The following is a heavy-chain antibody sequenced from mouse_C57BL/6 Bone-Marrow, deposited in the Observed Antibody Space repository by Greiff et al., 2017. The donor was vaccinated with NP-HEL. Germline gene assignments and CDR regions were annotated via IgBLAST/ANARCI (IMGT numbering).Heavy chain of an antibody. CDR3: ASNWDEVYWYLDV. CDR1: GYTFTSYG. D-gene: IGHD4-1*01. J-gene: IGHJ1*03. CDR2: IYPRSGNT. V-gene: IGHV1-81*01. Sequence: QVQLQQSGAELARPGASVKLSCKASGYTFTSYGISWVKQRTGQGLEWIGEIYPRSGNTYYNEKFKGKATLTADKSSSTAYMELRSLTSEDSAVYFCASNWDEVYWYLDVWGTGTTVTVSS.